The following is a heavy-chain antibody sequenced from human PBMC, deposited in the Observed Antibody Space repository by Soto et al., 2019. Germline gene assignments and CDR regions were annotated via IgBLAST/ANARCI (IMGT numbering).Heavy chain of an antibody. V-gene: IGHV3-73*02. D-gene: IGHD3-22*01. Sequence: EVHLVESGGGWVQPGDSLKLSCAASGFTFSDSALHWVRQASGKGLEWVGRIRSRANSYATAYAASVTGRFIISRDDSENTAYLQMNRLQIQDTAMYYCTRLHDRSGFWGQGTLVTVSS. CDR3: TRLHDRSGF. CDR1: GFTFSDSA. J-gene: IGHJ4*02. CDR2: IRSRANSYAT.